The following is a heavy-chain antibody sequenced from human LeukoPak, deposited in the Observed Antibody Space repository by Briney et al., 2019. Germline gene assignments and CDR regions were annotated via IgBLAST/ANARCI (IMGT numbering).Heavy chain of an antibody. J-gene: IGHJ5*02. V-gene: IGHV1-2*06. CDR2: INPNSGGT. CDR3: ARDQPYYYDSSGYPTDQLNWFDP. CDR1: GYTFTGYY. Sequence: GASVKVSCKASGYTFTGYYMHWVRQAPGQGLEWMGRINPNSGGTNYAQKFQGRVTMTRDTSISTAYMELSRLRSDDTAVYYCARDQPYYYDSSGYPTDQLNWFDPWGQGTLVIVSS. D-gene: IGHD3-22*01.